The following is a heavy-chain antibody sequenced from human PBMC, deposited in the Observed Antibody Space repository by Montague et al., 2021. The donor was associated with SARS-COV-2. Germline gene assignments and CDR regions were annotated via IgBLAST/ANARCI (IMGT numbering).Heavy chain of an antibody. V-gene: IGHV6-1*01. CDR1: GDSVSRIGVG. D-gene: IGHD3-22*01. CDR2: TYYTSKWNN. CDR3: ANYHDNTGYYGAFDN. J-gene: IGHJ4*02. Sequence: CAISGDSVSRIGVGWNWIRQSPSRGLEWLGSTYYTSKWNNDYTISVESRISISPDTSKNQFSLQMNSLRVEDTAVYYCANYHDNTGYYGAFDNWGQGTLVTVSS.